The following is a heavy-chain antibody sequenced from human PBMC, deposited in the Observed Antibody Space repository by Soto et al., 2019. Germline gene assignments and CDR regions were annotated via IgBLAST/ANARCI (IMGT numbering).Heavy chain of an antibody. CDR2: IYYSGST. J-gene: IGHJ3*02. Sequence: SETLSLTCTVSGGSISSSSYYWGWIRQPPGKGLEWIGSIYYSGSTYYNPSLKSRVTISVDTSKNQFSLKLSSVTAADTAVYYCASALAARGSRPRKNAFDIWGQGTMVTVSS. D-gene: IGHD6-6*01. V-gene: IGHV4-39*01. CDR1: GGSISSSSYY. CDR3: ASALAARGSRPRKNAFDI.